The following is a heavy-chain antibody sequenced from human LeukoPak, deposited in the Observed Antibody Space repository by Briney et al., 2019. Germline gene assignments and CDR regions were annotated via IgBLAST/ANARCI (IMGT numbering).Heavy chain of an antibody. Sequence: KTGGSLRLSCAASGFTFSSYAMSWVRQPPGKGLEWIGSIYYSGSTYYNPSLKSRVTISVDTPKNQFSPKLSSVTAADTAVYYCARVTRITMVRGVIGWGQGTLVTVSS. V-gene: IGHV4-39*07. CDR3: ARVTRITMVRGVIG. CDR2: IYYSGST. CDR1: GFTFSSYA. J-gene: IGHJ4*02. D-gene: IGHD3-10*01.